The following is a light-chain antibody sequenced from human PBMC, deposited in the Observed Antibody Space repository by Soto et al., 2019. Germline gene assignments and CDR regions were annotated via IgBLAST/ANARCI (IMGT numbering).Light chain of an antibody. J-gene: IGKJ5*01. Sequence: EIVLTQSPGTLSLSPGEGATLSCRASQSVSSSYIAWYQQRPGQTPSLLIYGASTRATGIPNRFSGSGSGTHFTPTISRLEPGDFAVYYCQHFCGTTFTFGQGTRLEIK. CDR2: GAS. V-gene: IGKV3-20*01. CDR3: QHFCGTTFT. CDR1: QSVSSSY.